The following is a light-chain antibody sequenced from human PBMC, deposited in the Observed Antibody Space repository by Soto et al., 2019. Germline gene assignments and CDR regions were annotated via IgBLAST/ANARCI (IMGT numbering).Light chain of an antibody. V-gene: IGKV3-20*01. CDR3: QHYGSSQRT. CDR2: GAS. Sequence: EIVLTHSPGTLSLSPGERATLSCRASQSISSSYLAWYQQKPGQAPRLLIYGASSRATGIPDRFSGSGSGKEVGLTISSLEPEDFAVYYCQHYGSSQRTLGQGTKVDIK. CDR1: QSISSSY. J-gene: IGKJ1*01.